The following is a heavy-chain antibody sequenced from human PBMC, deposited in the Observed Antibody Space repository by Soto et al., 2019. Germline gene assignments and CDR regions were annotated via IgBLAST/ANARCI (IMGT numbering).Heavy chain of an antibody. V-gene: IGHV3-48*03. CDR2: ISSSGSTI. J-gene: IGHJ6*02. D-gene: IGHD1-7*01. CDR1: GFTFSSYA. CDR3: ARGSVWNYVMSNYGMDV. Sequence: GGSLRLSCAASGFTFSSYAMSWVRQAPGKGLEWVSYISSSGSTIYYADSVKGRFTISRDNAKNSLYLQMNSLRAEDTAVYYCARGSVWNYVMSNYGMDVWGQGTTVTVSS.